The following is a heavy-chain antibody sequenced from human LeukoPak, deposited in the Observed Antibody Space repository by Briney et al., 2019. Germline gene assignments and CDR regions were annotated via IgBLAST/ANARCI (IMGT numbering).Heavy chain of an antibody. V-gene: IGHV3-23*01. J-gene: IGHJ3*02. CDR3: ARGGDVEAFDI. Sequence: GGSLRLSCAASGFTFSSYAMSWVRQAPGKGLEWVSAISGSGGSTYYADSVKGRFTISRDNSKNTVYLQMNSLRGEDTAVYYCARGGDVEAFDIWGQGTRVTVSS. CDR1: GFTFSSYA. D-gene: IGHD3-10*01. CDR2: ISGSGGST.